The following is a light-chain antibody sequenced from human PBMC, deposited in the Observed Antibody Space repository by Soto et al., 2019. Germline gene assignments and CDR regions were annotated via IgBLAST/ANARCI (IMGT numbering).Light chain of an antibody. CDR3: QQFNAYPLT. CDR2: GAS. Sequence: DIQLTQSPSFLSASIGDRVTISCRASQGISDYLAWYQQKPGKAPKLLIYGASTLQSGVPSRFSGSASGTEFTLTISSLQPEDFATYFCQQFNAYPLTFGGGTKLEIK. CDR1: QGISDY. J-gene: IGKJ4*01. V-gene: IGKV1-9*01.